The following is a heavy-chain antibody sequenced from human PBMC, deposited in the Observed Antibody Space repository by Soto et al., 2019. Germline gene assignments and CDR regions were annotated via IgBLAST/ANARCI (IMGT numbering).Heavy chain of an antibody. CDR1: GGSISSSNW. J-gene: IGHJ4*02. D-gene: IGHD5-12*01. CDR3: ARWLQSLDY. Sequence: SETLSLTCAVSGGSISSSNWWRWVRQPPGKGLEWHGEIYHSGRTNYYPSLKCRVPISLDKSKNHFSLNLSSVTAADSALYYCARWLQSLDYWGQGTLVTVSS. V-gene: IGHV4-4*02. CDR2: IYHSGRT.